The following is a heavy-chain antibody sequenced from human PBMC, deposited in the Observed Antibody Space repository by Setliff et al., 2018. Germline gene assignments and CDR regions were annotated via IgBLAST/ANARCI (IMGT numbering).Heavy chain of an antibody. CDR1: GGTFSSYA. D-gene: IGHD2-21*01. V-gene: IGHV1-69*13. Sequence: ASVKVSCKASGGTFSSYAISWVRQAPGQGLEWMGGIIPIFGTANYAQKFQGRVTITADEPTSTAYMELSSLRSEDTAVYYCARRMGPGDWYYYYYMDVWGKGTTVTV. J-gene: IGHJ6*03. CDR3: ARRMGPGDWYYYYYMDV. CDR2: IIPIFGTA.